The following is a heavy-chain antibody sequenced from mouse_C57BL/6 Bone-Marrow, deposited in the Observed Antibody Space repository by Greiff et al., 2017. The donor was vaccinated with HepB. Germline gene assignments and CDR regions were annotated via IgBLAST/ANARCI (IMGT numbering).Heavy chain of an antibody. D-gene: IGHD2-4*01. V-gene: IGHV14-4*01. Sequence: EVQLQQSGAELVRPGASVKLSCTASGFTITDDYMHWVKQRPEQGLEWIGWIDPDNGDTEYASKFQGKATITADTSSNTAYLQLSSLTSEDTAVYYCTFYDYDGYFDVWGTGTTVTVSA. J-gene: IGHJ1*03. CDR1: GFTITDDY. CDR3: TFYDYDGYFDV. CDR2: IDPDNGDT.